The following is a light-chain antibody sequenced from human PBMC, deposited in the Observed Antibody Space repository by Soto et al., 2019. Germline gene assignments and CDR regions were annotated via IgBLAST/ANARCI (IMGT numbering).Light chain of an antibody. CDR3: SFSAPKSIYV. CDR1: SSDVGAYNS. Sequence: QSALAQPASVSGSPGQSITISCTGTSSDVGAYNSVSWYQQHPHRAPQVIIYKGTQRPSGVSNRFSGSTSGNAASLTISAPRVADGADYFCSFSAPKSIYVFGTGPKLPAL. J-gene: IGLJ1*01. CDR2: KGT. V-gene: IGLV2-23*01.